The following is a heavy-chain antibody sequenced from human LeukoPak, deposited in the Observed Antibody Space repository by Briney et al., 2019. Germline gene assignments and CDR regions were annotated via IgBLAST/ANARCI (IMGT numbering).Heavy chain of an antibody. D-gene: IGHD1-14*01. CDR3: ARRFDHPTAYFDS. CDR2: IYSGGMT. J-gene: IGHJ4*02. V-gene: IGHV4-39*02. Sequence: PSETLSLTCTVTGGSISSGDYYWSWLRQPPGKGLEWIASIYSGGMTFYSPSLKSRLTISADTSRNHFSLRLSSVTAADTALYFCARRFDHPTAYFDSWGQGSLVTVSS. CDR1: GGSISSGDYY.